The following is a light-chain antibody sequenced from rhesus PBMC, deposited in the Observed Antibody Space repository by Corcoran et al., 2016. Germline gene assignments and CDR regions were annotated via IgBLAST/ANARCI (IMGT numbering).Light chain of an antibody. J-gene: IGKJ1*01. Sequence: DIQMTQSPSSLSASVGDRVTITCQVSQGISNWLAWYQQKPGKAHKILMYAASSLKSGVPSRFSGRGYGKEFTLTISSRQPEDFASYYGQQHYRNPPTFGQGTKVEIK. CDR3: QQHYRNPPT. CDR2: AAS. CDR1: QGISNW. V-gene: IGKV1-18*01.